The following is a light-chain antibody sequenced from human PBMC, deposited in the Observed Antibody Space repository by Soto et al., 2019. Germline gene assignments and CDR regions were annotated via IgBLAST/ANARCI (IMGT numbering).Light chain of an antibody. Sequence: QSALTQPASVSGSPGQSITISCTGTSSDVGGYNYVSWYQQHPGKAPKLMIYDVSNRPSGVSNRFSGSKSGNTASLTISGLKAENEAAYYCSSYTSSSLGVFGTGTKLTVL. V-gene: IGLV2-14*01. CDR3: SSYTSSSLGV. J-gene: IGLJ1*01. CDR1: SSDVGGYNY. CDR2: DVS.